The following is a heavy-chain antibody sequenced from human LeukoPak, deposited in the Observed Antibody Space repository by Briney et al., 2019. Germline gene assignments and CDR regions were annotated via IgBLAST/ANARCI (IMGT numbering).Heavy chain of an antibody. CDR3: ARDSTSFLHDY. Sequence: TGGSLRLSCAVSGFTFSNYGMHWVRQAPGKGLEWVAFISLDGTNKFYTEYLKGRFTISRDNSKNTLYLQMNSLRAEDTAVYYCARDSTSFLHDYWGQGTLVTVSS. V-gene: IGHV3-30*03. J-gene: IGHJ4*02. D-gene: IGHD2-2*01. CDR2: ISLDGTNK. CDR1: GFTFSNYG.